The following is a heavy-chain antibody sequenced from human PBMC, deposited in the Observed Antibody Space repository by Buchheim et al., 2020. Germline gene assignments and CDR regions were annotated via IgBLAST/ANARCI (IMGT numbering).Heavy chain of an antibody. CDR1: AGFSINDNW. Sequence: EVQLVESGGGLVQPGGSLRLSCVGSAGFSINDNWMHWVRQAPGKGLVWVSRSEGDVSTATYADSVKGRFTTSRDNVKNTLYLQMNSLRVDDTAVYYCARDDYHRYWGQGTL. V-gene: IGHV3-74*03. J-gene: IGHJ4*02. D-gene: IGHD4/OR15-4a*01. CDR2: SEGDVSTA. CDR3: ARDDYHRY.